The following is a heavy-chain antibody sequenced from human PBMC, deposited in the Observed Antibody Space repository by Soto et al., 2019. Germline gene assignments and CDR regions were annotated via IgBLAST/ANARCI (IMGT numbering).Heavy chain of an antibody. CDR3: ARLTGYSRGWFDC. J-gene: IGHJ4*02. CDR1: GYPFSNHG. V-gene: IGHV1-18*04. D-gene: IGHD6-19*01. Sequence: QVQMVQSGAEVKKPGASVKVSCKASGYPFSNHGITWVRQVPGQGLEWMGWISTFNGNTNYAQKFQGRVTMTTNTSTNTADMELRSLDSDGTTVYYCARLTGYSRGWFDCWGQGTLVTFSS. CDR2: ISTFNGNT.